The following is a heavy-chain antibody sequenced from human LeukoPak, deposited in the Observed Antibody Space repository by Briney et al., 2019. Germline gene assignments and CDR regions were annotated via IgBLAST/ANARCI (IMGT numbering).Heavy chain of an antibody. J-gene: IGHJ6*02. Sequence: GGSLRLSCAASGFTFSTYSMNWVHQAPGKGLEWVSYITSSSTIYYADSVKGRFTISRDTAKNSLYLQMNSLRAEDTAVYCCVRDLWDSNSYYYGMDVWGQGTTVTVSS. CDR3: VRDLWDSNSYYYGMDV. CDR2: ITSSSTI. CDR1: GFTFSTYS. V-gene: IGHV3-48*04. D-gene: IGHD4-11*01.